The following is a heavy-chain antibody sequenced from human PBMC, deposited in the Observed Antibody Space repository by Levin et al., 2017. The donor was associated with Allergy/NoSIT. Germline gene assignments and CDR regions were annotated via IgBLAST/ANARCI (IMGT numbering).Heavy chain of an antibody. D-gene: IGHD1-26*01. CDR2: IKRDGSEK. Sequence: GASVKVSCAASGFTFSDYWMAWVRQAPGEGLEWVANIKRDGSEKNYVQSVRGRFTISRDDAKNSLYLQLNSLRAEDTAVYFCARDVSGALDYWSQGILVAVSS. CDR3: ARDVSGALDY. V-gene: IGHV3-7*01. J-gene: IGHJ4*02. CDR1: GFTFSDYW.